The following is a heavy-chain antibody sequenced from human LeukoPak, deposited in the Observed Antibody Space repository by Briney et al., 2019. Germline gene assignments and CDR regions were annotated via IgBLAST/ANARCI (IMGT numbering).Heavy chain of an antibody. Sequence: PAGGSLRLSCAASGFTFSSYGMHWVRQAPGKGLEWVAVISYDGSNKYYADSVKGRFTISRDDSKNTAYLQMNSLKTEDTAVYYCTRLMVATGELDYWGQGTLVTVSS. J-gene: IGHJ4*02. CDR3: TRLMVATGELDY. CDR2: ISYDGSNK. D-gene: IGHD5-12*01. CDR1: GFTFSSYG. V-gene: IGHV3-30*03.